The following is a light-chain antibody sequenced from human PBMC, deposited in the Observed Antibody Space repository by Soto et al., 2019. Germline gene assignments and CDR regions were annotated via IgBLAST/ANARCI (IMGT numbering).Light chain of an antibody. V-gene: IGKV3D-20*02. J-gene: IGKJ1*01. CDR3: QQRSNWPQT. CDR2: ESS. Sequence: VFKQGPGTHTFCSGERGTLASRASQSVSSSDLAWYQQNPGQAPRLLIYESSNRATGIPARFSGSGSGTDFILTISSLEPEDFAVYYCQQRSNWPQTFGEGSKVDIK. CDR1: QSVSSSD.